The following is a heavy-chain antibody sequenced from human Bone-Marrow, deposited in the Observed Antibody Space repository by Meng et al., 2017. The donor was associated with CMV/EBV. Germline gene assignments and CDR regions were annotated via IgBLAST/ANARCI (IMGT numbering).Heavy chain of an antibody. CDR2: ISSSSSYI. J-gene: IGHJ5*02. V-gene: IGHV3-21*01. CDR1: GLTFSSYS. Sequence: GESLKISCAASGLTFSSYSMNWVRQAPGKGLEWVSSISSSSSYIYYAGSVKGRFTISRDNAKNSLYLQMNSLRAEDTAVDYCARDRLRGVVVPAATLNWFDPWGQGTLVTVSS. CDR3: ARDRLRGVVVPAATLNWFDP. D-gene: IGHD2-2*01.